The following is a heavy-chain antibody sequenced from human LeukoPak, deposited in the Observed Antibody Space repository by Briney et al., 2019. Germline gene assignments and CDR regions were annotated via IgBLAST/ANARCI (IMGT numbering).Heavy chain of an antibody. CDR2: IIPILGIA. CDR1: GGTFSSYA. Sequence: SVKVSCKASGGTFSSYAISWVRQAPGQGLEWMGRIIPILGIANYAQKFQGRVTMTRDTSTSTVYMELSSLRSEDTAVYYCARGGRVWFGELSGIDYWGQGTLVTVSS. J-gene: IGHJ4*02. CDR3: ARGGRVWFGELSGIDY. D-gene: IGHD3-10*01. V-gene: IGHV1-69*04.